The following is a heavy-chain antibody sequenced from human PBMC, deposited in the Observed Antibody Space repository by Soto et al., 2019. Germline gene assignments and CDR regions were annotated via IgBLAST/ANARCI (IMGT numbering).Heavy chain of an antibody. Sequence: EVQLLESGGGLVQPGGSLRLSCAASGFTFSNYTMSWVRQTPGKGLEWVSDISGSGGSTYYADSVKGRFTISRDNSRNTMYLQMKSLRAEDTAIYYCAREGPTIAVAVFPLDYWGQGTLVTVSS. CDR3: AREGPTIAVAVFPLDY. V-gene: IGHV3-23*01. D-gene: IGHD6-19*01. CDR2: ISGSGGST. CDR1: GFTFSNYT. J-gene: IGHJ4*02.